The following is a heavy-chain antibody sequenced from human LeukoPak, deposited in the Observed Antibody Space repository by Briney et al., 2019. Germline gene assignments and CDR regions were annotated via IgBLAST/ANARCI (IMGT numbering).Heavy chain of an antibody. CDR2: IIPIFGTA. Sequence: SVKVSCKASGGTFSSYAISWVRQAPGQGLEWMGVIIPIFGTANYAQKFQGRVTITADESTSTAYMELSSLRSEDTAVYYCARVIGYDSSGYLDYWGQGTLVTVSS. V-gene: IGHV1-69*13. CDR3: ARVIGYDSSGYLDY. D-gene: IGHD3-22*01. CDR1: GGTFSSYA. J-gene: IGHJ4*02.